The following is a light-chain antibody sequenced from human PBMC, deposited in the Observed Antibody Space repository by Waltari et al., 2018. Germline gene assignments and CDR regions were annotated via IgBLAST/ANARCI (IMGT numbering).Light chain of an antibody. V-gene: IGKV2-28*01. CDR2: LGS. Sequence: DIVMTQFPLSLSVPPGEPASIPCRSSQRLLHSNGYNYLDWYLQRPGQSPQLLIFLGSHRAAGVSDRFTGSGSDTDFTLTISTVEADDVGVYYCMQALQFPSTFGQGTKLEIK. CDR3: MQALQFPST. CDR1: QRLLHSNGYNY. J-gene: IGKJ2*02.